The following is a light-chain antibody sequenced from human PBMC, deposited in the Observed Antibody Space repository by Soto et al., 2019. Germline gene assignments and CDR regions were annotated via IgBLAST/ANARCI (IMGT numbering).Light chain of an antibody. CDR1: HNINRW. J-gene: IGKJ2*01. V-gene: IGKV1-5*01. CDR2: DAS. Sequence: DIQITQSPSIMSASVGDRLTITCRASHNINRWLAWYQQTPGKAPKLLIYDASRLQSGVPSRFICSGAGTEFTRTISSLQPDDVATSYCPQYNALWYTFGQGTKVDIK. CDR3: PQYNALWYT.